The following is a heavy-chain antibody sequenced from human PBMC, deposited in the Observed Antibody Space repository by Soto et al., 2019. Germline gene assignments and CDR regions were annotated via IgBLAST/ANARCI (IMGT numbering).Heavy chain of an antibody. J-gene: IGHJ6*02. V-gene: IGHV3-30-3*01. CDR2: ISYDGSNK. D-gene: IGHD2-21*01. CDR1: GFTFSSYA. CDR3: ARDREVVPAEVDYYYGMDV. Sequence: QVQLVESGGGVVQPGRSLRLSCAASGFTFSSYAMHWVRQAPGKGLEWVAVISYDGSNKYYADSVKGRFTISRDNSKNTLYLQMNSLRAEDTAVYYCARDREVVPAEVDYYYGMDVWGQGTTVTVSS.